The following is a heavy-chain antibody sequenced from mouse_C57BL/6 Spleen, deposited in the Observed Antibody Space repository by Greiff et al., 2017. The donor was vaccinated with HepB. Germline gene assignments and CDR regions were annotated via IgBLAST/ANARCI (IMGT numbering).Heavy chain of an antibody. Sequence: EVQRVESEGGLVQPGSSMKLSCTASGFTFSDYYMAWVRQVPEKGLEWVANINYDGSSTYYLDSLKSRFIISRDNAKNILYLQMSSLKSEDTATYYCARVDSSGYGFAYWGQGTLVTVSA. CDR1: GFTFSDYY. CDR3: ARVDSSGYGFAY. CDR2: INYDGSST. V-gene: IGHV5-16*01. J-gene: IGHJ3*01. D-gene: IGHD3-2*02.